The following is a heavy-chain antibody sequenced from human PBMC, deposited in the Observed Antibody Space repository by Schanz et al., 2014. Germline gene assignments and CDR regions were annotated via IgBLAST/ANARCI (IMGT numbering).Heavy chain of an antibody. V-gene: IGHV3-30*19. Sequence: QVQMVESGGGVVQPGRSLRLSCAASGFTFSSYAMSWVRQAPGKGLEWVALISNDGSIKYYADSVEGRFTISRDNSRNTLYLQMNTLRAEDTAVYYCARDRGYCSGGSCLTFDYWGQGTLVTVSS. CDR2: ISNDGSIK. CDR1: GFTFSSYA. CDR3: ARDRGYCSGGSCLTFDY. D-gene: IGHD2-15*01. J-gene: IGHJ4*02.